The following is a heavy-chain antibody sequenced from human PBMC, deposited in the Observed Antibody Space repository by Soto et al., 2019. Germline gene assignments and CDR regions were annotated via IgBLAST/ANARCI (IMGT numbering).Heavy chain of an antibody. CDR2: FEPEDGET. D-gene: IGHD6-13*01. CDR1: GYPLTELS. V-gene: IGHV1-24*01. J-gene: IGHJ5*02. CDR3: ATVRRDSSSYRETNWYDP. Sequence: ASVKVSCKVSGYPLTELSMHWGRHAPVKGLEWMGGFEPEDGETIYAQKFQGRRTMTEDTSTDTAYMELSSLISEDTAVYYCATVRRDSSSYRETNWYDPWGQGTLVTVSS.